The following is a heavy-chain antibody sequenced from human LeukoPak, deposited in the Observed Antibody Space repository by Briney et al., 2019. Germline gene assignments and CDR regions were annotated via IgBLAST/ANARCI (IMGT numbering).Heavy chain of an antibody. V-gene: IGHV4-34*01. Sequence: SETLSLTCAVYGGSFSGYYWSWIRQPPGKGPEWIGEINHSGSTNYNPSLKSRVTISVDTSKNQFSLKLSSVTAADTAVYYCASSRAATSIDYWGQGTLVTVSS. CDR1: GGSFSGYY. CDR2: INHSGST. CDR3: ASSRAATSIDY. J-gene: IGHJ4*02. D-gene: IGHD6-25*01.